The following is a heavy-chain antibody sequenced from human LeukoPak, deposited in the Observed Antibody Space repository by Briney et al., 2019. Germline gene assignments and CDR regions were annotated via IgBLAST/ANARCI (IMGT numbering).Heavy chain of an antibody. V-gene: IGHV1-8*01. CDR3: ARVFGELLYSWFDP. J-gene: IGHJ5*02. CDR1: GYTFTSYD. D-gene: IGHD3-10*02. CDR2: MNPNSGNT. Sequence: ASVKVSCKASGYTFTSYDINWVQQATGQGLEWMGWMNPNSGNTGYAQKFQGRVTMTRNTSISTAYMELSSLRSEDTAVYYCARVFGELLYSWFDPWGQGTLVTVSS.